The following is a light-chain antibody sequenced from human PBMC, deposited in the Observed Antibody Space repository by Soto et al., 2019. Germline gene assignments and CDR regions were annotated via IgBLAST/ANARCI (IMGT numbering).Light chain of an antibody. CDR1: SSDVGGYNY. V-gene: IGLV2-14*01. Sequence: QSVLTQPASVSGSPGQSITISCTGTSSDVGGYNYVSWYQLLPGKAPKLILFEVSIRPSGVSYRFSGSKSGNTASLTISGLQAEDEADYFCSSYSISTAYLFGTGTKVTVL. CDR3: SSYSISTAYL. J-gene: IGLJ1*01. CDR2: EVS.